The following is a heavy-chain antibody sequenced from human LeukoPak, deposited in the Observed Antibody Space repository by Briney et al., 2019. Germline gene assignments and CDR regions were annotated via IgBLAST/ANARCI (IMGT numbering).Heavy chain of an antibody. V-gene: IGHV3-74*01. CDR1: GFTFSSYW. D-gene: IGHD3-10*01. Sequence: GGSLRLSCAASGFTFSSYWMHWVRHVQGKGLVWVSRINSDGRDTTYADSVKGRFTISRDNAKNSLYLQMNSLRAEDTAVYYCARNNAPRMVRGESFDYWGQGTLVTVSS. J-gene: IGHJ4*02. CDR2: INSDGRDT. CDR3: ARNNAPRMVRGESFDY.